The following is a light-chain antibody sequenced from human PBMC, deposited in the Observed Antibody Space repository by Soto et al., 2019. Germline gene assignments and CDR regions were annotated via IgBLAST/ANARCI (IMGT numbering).Light chain of an antibody. CDR3: SSYAGSNIL. J-gene: IGLJ2*01. CDR2: EVS. V-gene: IGLV2-8*01. CDR1: SSDVGGYNY. Sequence: QSALTQPPSASGSPGQSVTISCTGTSSDVGGYNYVSWYQHHPGKAPKLMIYEVSKRPSGVPDRFSGSKYGNTDSLTVSGLQAEDEADYYCSSYAGSNILFGGGTKVTVL.